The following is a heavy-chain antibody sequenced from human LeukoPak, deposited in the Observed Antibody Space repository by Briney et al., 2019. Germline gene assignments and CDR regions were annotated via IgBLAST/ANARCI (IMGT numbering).Heavy chain of an antibody. CDR3: ARDLGGSQTS. V-gene: IGHV3-30*02. CDR2: IRYDGSNK. J-gene: IGHJ4*02. D-gene: IGHD1-26*01. CDR1: GFTFSSYG. Sequence: GGSLRLSCAASGFTFSSYGMHWVRQAPGKGLEWVAFIRYDGSNKYYADSVKGRFTISRDNAKNSLYLQMNSLRAEDTAIYYCARDLGGSQTSWGQGTLVTVSS.